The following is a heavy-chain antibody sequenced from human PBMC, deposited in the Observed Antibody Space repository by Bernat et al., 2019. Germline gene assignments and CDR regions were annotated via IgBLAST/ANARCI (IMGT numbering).Heavy chain of an antibody. CDR2: IYHSGDT. J-gene: IGHJ3*01. Sequence: QLQLQESGSGLVKPSQTLSLTCAVSGGSISSGGYSWSWIRQPPGKGLEWIGYIYHSGDTNYNPSLRSRVTISIDTSKNQFSLKVISVTAADTAVYYCATVPSTVTTYDSLDVWGQGTMVSVSS. CDR1: GGSISSGGYS. V-gene: IGHV4-30-2*01. CDR3: ATVPSTVTTYDSLDV. D-gene: IGHD4-17*01.